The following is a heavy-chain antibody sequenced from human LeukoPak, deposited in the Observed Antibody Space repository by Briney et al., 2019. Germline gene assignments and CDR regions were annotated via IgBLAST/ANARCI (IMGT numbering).Heavy chain of an antibody. J-gene: IGHJ4*02. V-gene: IGHV3-48*02. Sequence: GGSLRLSCAASGFTFGSYSMNWVRQAPGKGLEWVSYISSSSSTIYYADSVKGRFTISRDNAKNSLYLQMNSLRYEDTAVYYCXXXXXTARPGGLDYWGQGTLVTVSS. CDR2: ISSSSSTI. D-gene: IGHD6-6*01. CDR1: GFTFGSYS. CDR3: XXXXXTARPGGLDY.